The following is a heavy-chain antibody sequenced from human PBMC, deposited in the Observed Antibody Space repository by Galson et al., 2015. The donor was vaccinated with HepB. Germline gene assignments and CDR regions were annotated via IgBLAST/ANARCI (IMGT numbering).Heavy chain of an antibody. J-gene: IGHJ3*02. Sequence: PALVNPTQTLTLTCTIFGFSLSNARMGVSWIRQPPGKAPVWLAHIFANDEKSYSTSLKSRLTNSKDTSKNQVVLTMINMDPVVTATYYCGRVPVVSYDAFDIWGQGTMVTVSS. CDR3: GRVPVVSYDAFDI. CDR1: GFSLSNARMG. V-gene: IGHV2-26*03. CDR2: IFANDEK.